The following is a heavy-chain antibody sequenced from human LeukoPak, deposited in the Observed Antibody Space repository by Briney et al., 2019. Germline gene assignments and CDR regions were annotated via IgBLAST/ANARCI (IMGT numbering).Heavy chain of an antibody. V-gene: IGHV3-30*04. CDR1: GFTFSNFA. CDR3: ARDRNGGNTYYFDY. J-gene: IGHJ4*02. CDR2: ISYDGSYK. D-gene: IGHD4-23*01. Sequence: GGSLRLSCAASGFTFSNFAMHWVRQAPGKGLGWVSVISYDGSYKYYADSVKGRFTISRDNAKNSLYLQMNSLRAEDTALYYCARDRNGGNTYYFDYWGQGTLVTVSS.